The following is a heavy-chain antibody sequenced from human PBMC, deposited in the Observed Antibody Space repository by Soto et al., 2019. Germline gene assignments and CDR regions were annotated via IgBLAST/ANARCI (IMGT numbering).Heavy chain of an antibody. J-gene: IGHJ5*02. CDR1: GFTFSSYA. CDR3: AKDGGLPQFGAYWFDP. V-gene: IGHV3-23*01. D-gene: IGHD3-16*01. Sequence: EVQLLESGGGLVQPGGSLRLSCAASGFTFSSYAMSWVRQAPGKGLEWVSAISGSGGSTYYADSVKGRFTISRDNSKNTLYLQMNSLRAEDTAVYYCAKDGGLPQFGAYWFDPWGQGTLVTVSS. CDR2: ISGSGGST.